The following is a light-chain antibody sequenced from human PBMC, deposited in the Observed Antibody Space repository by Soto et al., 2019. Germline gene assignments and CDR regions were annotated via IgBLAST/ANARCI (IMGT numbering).Light chain of an antibody. CDR2: DVT. CDR1: SSDVGGYNS. V-gene: IGLV2-14*01. Sequence: QSALTQPASVSGSPGQSIAISCTGTSSDVGGYNSVSWYQQHPGKAPKLMIYDVTSRPSGVSDRFSGSKSGNTASLTISGLQAEDEADYYCSSYTRSSTLAVFGGGTKLTVL. J-gene: IGLJ2*01. CDR3: SSYTRSSTLAV.